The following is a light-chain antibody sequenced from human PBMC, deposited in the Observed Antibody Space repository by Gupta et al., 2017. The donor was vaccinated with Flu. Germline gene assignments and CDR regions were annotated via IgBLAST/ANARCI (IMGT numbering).Light chain of an antibody. Sequence: RVTISCSGSSSNIGSSYVYWYQHLPGTAPKLLIYRNNERPSGVPDRFSGSKYGTSASLAISGLRAEDEADYYCAARDDSRSGYVFGTGTKVTVL. CDR1: SSNIGSSY. CDR2: RNN. CDR3: AARDDSRSGYV. V-gene: IGLV1-47*01. J-gene: IGLJ1*01.